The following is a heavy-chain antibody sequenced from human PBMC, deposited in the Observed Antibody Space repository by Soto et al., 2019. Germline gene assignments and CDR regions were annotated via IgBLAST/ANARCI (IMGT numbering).Heavy chain of an antibody. CDR1: GYTFTSSS. D-gene: IGHD6-13*01. J-gene: IGHJ5*02. CDR2: INPNGGGT. CDR3: AKGGSSWTEWFDP. Sequence: XSVKVSCNASGYTFTSSSMNLVRQAPGQGLEWMGLINPNGGGTGYAQKFQGRVTMTRDTSISAAYMELSRLTSDDTAVYYCAKGGSSWTEWFDPWGQGTLVTVSS. V-gene: IGHV1-46*01.